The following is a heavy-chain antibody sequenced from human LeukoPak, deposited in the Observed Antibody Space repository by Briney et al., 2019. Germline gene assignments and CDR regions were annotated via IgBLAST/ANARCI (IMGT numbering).Heavy chain of an antibody. V-gene: IGHV5-51*01. J-gene: IGHJ4*02. CDR2: IYPGDSDT. CDR3: AKRVGGCIDY. Sequence: PGGSPKISCKGSGYVFTNYWIGWVRQVPGKGLEWTGIIYPGDSDTRYSPSFQGQVTISADKSISTTYLPGSSLNASDTTLCYCAKRVGGCIDYWGQGTLVTVSS. D-gene: IGHD6-19*01. CDR1: GYVFTNYW.